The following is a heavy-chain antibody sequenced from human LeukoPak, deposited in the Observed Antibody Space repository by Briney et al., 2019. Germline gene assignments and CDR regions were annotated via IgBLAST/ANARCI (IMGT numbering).Heavy chain of an antibody. CDR3: ARVWYSSGWYGGYYFDY. V-gene: IGHV3-48*03. CDR2: ISSSGSTI. Sequence: PGGSLRLSCAASGFTFSSYEMNWVRQAPGKGLEWVSYISSSGSTIYFAASVKGRFTISRDNAKNSLYLQMNSLRAEDTAVYYCARVWYSSGWYGGYYFDYWGQGTLVTVSS. J-gene: IGHJ4*02. CDR1: GFTFSSYE. D-gene: IGHD6-19*01.